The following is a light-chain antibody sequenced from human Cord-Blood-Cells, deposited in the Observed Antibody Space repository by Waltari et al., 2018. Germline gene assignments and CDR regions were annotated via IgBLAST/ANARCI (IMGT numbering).Light chain of an antibody. CDR2: DVS. Sequence: QSALTQPASVSGSPGQSITISCTGTSSDVGGYNYVSWYQQHPGKAPKLMIYDVSNRPSGVSNRFSGSKSVNTASLTISGLQAEYEADYYCSSYTSSSTPLFGGGTTLTVL. CDR3: SSYTSSSTPL. CDR1: SSDVGGYNY. J-gene: IGLJ3*02. V-gene: IGLV2-14*01.